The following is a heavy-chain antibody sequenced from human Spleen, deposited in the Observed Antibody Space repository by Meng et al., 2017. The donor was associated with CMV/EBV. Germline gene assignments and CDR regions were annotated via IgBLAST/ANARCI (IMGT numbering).Heavy chain of an antibody. D-gene: IGHD2-2*01. CDR1: GFIFSIYA. CDR2: VSSGGGNK. Sequence: GESLKISCRASGFIFSIYAMSWVRQPPGKGLEWVSGVSSGGGNKHYTDSVKGRFAISRDNSQNTLFLQMDSLRHEDTAVYYCAREGYCSSTSCYGEDVWGQGTTVTVSS. J-gene: IGHJ6*02. CDR3: AREGYCSSTSCYGEDV. V-gene: IGHV3-23*01.